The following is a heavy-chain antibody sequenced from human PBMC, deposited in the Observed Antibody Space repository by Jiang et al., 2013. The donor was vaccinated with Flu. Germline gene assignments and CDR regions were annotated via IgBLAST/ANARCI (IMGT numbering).Heavy chain of an antibody. Sequence: PGLVKASQTLSLTCTVSSGSISSGDYYWSWIRQPPGKGLEWIGYIYYTGTTDSNPSPESRVDLSIDTAKNQFSLNLRAVTAADTAEYYCVAATSVTMWAFEIWGQGTMVTVSP. CDR3: VAATSVTMWAFEI. V-gene: IGHV4-30-4*01. D-gene: IGHD3-10*02. CDR2: IYYTGTT. J-gene: IGHJ3*02. CDR1: SGSISSGDYY.